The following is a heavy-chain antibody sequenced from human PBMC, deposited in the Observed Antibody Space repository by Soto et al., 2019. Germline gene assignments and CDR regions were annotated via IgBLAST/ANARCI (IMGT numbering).Heavy chain of an antibody. CDR2: IDPSDSYT. Sequence: AGESLKISCKGSGYSFTSYWISWVRQMPGKGLEWMGRIDPSDSYTNYSPSFQGHVTISADKSISTAYLQWSSLKASDTAMYYCARHQPGTTYWFDYWGQGTLVTVSS. CDR3: ARHQPGTTYWFDY. D-gene: IGHD1-7*01. J-gene: IGHJ4*02. V-gene: IGHV5-10-1*01. CDR1: GYSFTSYW.